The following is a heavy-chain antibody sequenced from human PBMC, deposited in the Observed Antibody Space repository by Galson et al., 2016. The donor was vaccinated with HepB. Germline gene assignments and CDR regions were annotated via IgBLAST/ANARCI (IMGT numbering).Heavy chain of an antibody. J-gene: IGHJ4*02. CDR1: GFTFRNYA. CDR3: TAWLSHHFDY. Sequence: LRLSCAASGFTFRNYALSWVRRAPGKGLEWVSHIDGPTPNTHYADSVRGRFSIYRDNSRDTLYLQMDSLTAEDSAIYYCTAWLSHHFDYWGQGTRVTVSS. D-gene: IGHD6-19*01. V-gene: IGHV3-23*01. CDR2: IDGPTPNT.